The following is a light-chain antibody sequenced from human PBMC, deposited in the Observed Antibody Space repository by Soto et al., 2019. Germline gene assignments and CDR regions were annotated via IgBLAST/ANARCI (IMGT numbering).Light chain of an antibody. Sequence: QSVLTQPASVAGSPGQSITIPCNGTSNDIGGYNFVSWFQQHPGKAPKLLTCDVTRRPSGVSDRFSGSKSGNTASLTISGLQAEDEADYYCNSCSGGNTLYVCGSGTKVTVL. CDR2: DVT. V-gene: IGLV2-14*01. J-gene: IGLJ1*01. CDR1: SNDIGGYNF. CDR3: NSCSGGNTLYV.